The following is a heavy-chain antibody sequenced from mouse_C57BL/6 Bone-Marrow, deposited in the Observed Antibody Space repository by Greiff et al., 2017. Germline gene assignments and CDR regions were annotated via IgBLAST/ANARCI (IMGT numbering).Heavy chain of an antibody. J-gene: IGHJ1*03. CDR3: ARLEFDGSSGDWYFDV. V-gene: IGHV1-85*01. CDR2: IYPRDGST. CDR1: GYTFTSYD. D-gene: IGHD1-1*01. Sequence: QVQLKESGPELVKPGASVKLSCKASGYTFTSYDINWVKQRPGQGLEWIGWIYPRDGSTKYNEKFKGKATLTVGTSSSTAYMGLHSRTSEDSAVYFCARLEFDGSSGDWYFDVWGTGTTVTVSS.